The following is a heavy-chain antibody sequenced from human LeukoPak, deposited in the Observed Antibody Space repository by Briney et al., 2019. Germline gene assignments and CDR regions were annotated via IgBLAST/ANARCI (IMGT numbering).Heavy chain of an antibody. CDR2: IYYSGST. V-gene: IGHV4-39*07. CDR3: ARAPNWNRYYFDY. Sequence: RSSETLSLTCTVSGGSISSSSYYWGWIRQPPGKGLEWIGSIYYSGSTYYNPSLKSRVTISVDTSKNQFSLKLSSVTAADTAVYYCARAPNWNRYYFDYWGQGTLVTVSS. D-gene: IGHD1-1*01. J-gene: IGHJ4*02. CDR1: GGSISSSSYY.